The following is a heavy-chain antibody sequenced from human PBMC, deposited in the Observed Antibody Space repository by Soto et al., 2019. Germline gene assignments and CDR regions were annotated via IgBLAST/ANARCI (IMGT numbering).Heavy chain of an antibody. CDR1: GFTFSSYD. CDR3: ARSHNWNYVGLDY. D-gene: IGHD1-7*01. J-gene: IGHJ4*02. CDR2: IWYDGSNK. Sequence: GGSLRLSCAASGFTFSSYDMHWVRQAPGKGLEWVAVIWYDGSNKYYADSVKGRFTISRDNSKNTLYLQMNSLRAEDTAVYYCARSHNWNYVGLDYWGQGTLVTVSS. V-gene: IGHV3-33*01.